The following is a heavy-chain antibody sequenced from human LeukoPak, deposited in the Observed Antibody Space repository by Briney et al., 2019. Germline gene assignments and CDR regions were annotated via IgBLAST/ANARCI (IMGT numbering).Heavy chain of an antibody. CDR2: ISGSGGST. J-gene: IGHJ4*02. Sequence: GGSLRLSCAASGFTFSSYAMSWVRRAPGKGLEWVSAISGSGGSTYYADSVKGRFTISRDNSKNTLYLQMNSLRAEDTAVYYCAKVGSSGWYAPADFDYWGQGTLVTVSS. CDR3: AKVGSSGWYAPADFDY. D-gene: IGHD6-19*01. V-gene: IGHV3-23*01. CDR1: GFTFSSYA.